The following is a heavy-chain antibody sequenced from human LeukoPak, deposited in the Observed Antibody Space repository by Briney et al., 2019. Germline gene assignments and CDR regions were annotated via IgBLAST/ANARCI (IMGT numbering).Heavy chain of an antibody. CDR1: GFTFSSYA. CDR3: AKGRRWLQSDYFDY. CDR2: ISGTGSNT. Sequence: GGSLRLSCTAIGFTFSSYAMNWVRQAPGKGLEWVSAISGTGSNTYYADSVKGRFTISRDNSKNTLYLQMNSLRAEDTAVYYCAKGRRWLQSDYFDYWGQGTLVTVSS. J-gene: IGHJ4*02. D-gene: IGHD5-24*01. V-gene: IGHV3-23*01.